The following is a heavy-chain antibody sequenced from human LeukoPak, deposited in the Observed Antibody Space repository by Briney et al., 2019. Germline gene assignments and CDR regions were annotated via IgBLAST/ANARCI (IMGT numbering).Heavy chain of an antibody. CDR2: ISYDGSNK. CDR1: GFTFSSYA. CDR3: ARGGKPIFDY. J-gene: IGHJ4*02. V-gene: IGHV3-30*04. Sequence: GGSLRLSCAASGFTFSSYAMHWVRQAPGKGLEWVAVISYDGSNKYYADSVKGRFTISRDNSKNKLYLQMNSLRAEVSSGYDCARGGKPIFDYWGQGGLVIVAS.